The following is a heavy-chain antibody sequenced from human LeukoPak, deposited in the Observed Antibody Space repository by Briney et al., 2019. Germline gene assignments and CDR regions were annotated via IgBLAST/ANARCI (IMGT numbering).Heavy chain of an antibody. CDR3: ASGRQLGY. D-gene: IGHD6-13*01. J-gene: IGHJ4*02. Sequence: GGSLRLSCAASGFTFSNYWMGWVRQAPGKGLEWVANIKEDGSEKYYVDSVKGRFTISRDNARNSLYLQMNSLRAEDTAVYYCASGRQLGYWGQGTLVTVSS. CDR1: GFTFSNYW. CDR2: IKEDGSEK. V-gene: IGHV3-7*01.